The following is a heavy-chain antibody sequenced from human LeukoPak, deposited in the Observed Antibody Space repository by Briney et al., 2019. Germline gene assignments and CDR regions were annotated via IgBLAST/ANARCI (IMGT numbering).Heavy chain of an antibody. CDR2: IYTSGST. CDR1: GGSISSYY. J-gene: IGHJ4*02. Sequence: SETLSLTCTVSGGSISSYYWSWIRQPPGKGLEWIGYIYTSGSTNYNPSLKSRVTISVDTSKNQFSLKLSSVTAADTAAYYCARSSSGYFDYWGQGTLVTVSS. D-gene: IGHD6-6*01. CDR3: ARSSSGYFDY. V-gene: IGHV4-4*09.